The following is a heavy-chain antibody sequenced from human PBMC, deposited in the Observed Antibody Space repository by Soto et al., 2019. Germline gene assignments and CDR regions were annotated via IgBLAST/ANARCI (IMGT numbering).Heavy chain of an antibody. V-gene: IGHV4-30-4*01. Sequence: SETLSLTCTVSGGSISSGDYYWSWIRQPPGKGPEWIGYIYYSGSTYYNPSLKSRVTISVDTSKNQFSLKLSSVTAADTAVYYCARGEVVAATVEYFQHWGQGTLVTVSS. CDR3: ARGEVVAATVEYFQH. CDR1: GGSISSGDYY. D-gene: IGHD2-15*01. CDR2: IYYSGST. J-gene: IGHJ1*01.